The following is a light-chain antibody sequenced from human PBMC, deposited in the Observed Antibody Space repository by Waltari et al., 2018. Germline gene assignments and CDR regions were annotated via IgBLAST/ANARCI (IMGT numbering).Light chain of an antibody. CDR1: SIDAVGSNS. CDR3: CSFAAGNTVI. J-gene: IGLJ2*01. Sequence: QSALTQPRSVSGSPGQSVTISCTGTSIDAVGSNSVSWYQQDPGKAPKLLIFDVSERPSGVSDRFSGSKSGNTASLTISGLQAEDEADYHCCSFAAGNTVIFGGGTKLTVV. V-gene: IGLV2-11*01. CDR2: DVS.